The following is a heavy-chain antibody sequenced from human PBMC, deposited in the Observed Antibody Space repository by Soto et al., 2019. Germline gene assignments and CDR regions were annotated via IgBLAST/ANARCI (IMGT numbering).Heavy chain of an antibody. CDR3: ASYDFWSGPPRAYYYYGMDV. V-gene: IGHV1-46*03. CDR2: INPSGGST. Sequence: ASVKVSCKSSGYTFTSYYMHWVRQAPGQGLEWMGIINPSGGSTSYAQKFQGRVTMTRDTSTSTVYMELGSLRSEDTAVYYCASYDFWSGPPRAYYYYGMDVWGQGTTVTVSS. J-gene: IGHJ6*02. D-gene: IGHD3-3*01. CDR1: GYTFTSYY.